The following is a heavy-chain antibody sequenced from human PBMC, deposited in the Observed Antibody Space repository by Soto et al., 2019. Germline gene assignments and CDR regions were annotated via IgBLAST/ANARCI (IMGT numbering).Heavy chain of an antibody. Sequence: GGSLRLSCAASGFTFSSYSMNWVRQAPGKGLEWVSSFRSSTSYIYYADSVKGRFTSSRDNAKNSLYLQMNSLRAEDTAVCYCARKGYGDYGGMDVWGQGTTVTVSS. CDR2: FRSSTSYI. J-gene: IGHJ6*02. D-gene: IGHD4-17*01. CDR3: ARKGYGDYGGMDV. V-gene: IGHV3-21*06. CDR1: GFTFSSYS.